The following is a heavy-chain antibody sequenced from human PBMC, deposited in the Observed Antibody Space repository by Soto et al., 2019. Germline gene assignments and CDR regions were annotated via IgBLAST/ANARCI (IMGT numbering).Heavy chain of an antibody. CDR1: GYTFTGYY. CDR2: INPNSGGT. CDR3: ARGRKLGATDTAMLEDM. D-gene: IGHD3-10*02. V-gene: IGHV1-2*02. Sequence: GASVKVSCKASGYTFTGYYIHWVRQAPGQGLEWMAWINPNSGGTNYAQKFQSRVTVTRDTSISTAYMELGSLRSDDTAVYYCARGRKLGATDTAMLEDMWGQGTMVTVSS. J-gene: IGHJ3*01.